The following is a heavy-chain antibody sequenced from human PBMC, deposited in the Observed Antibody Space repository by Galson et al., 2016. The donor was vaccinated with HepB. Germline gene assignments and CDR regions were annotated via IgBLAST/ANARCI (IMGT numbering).Heavy chain of an antibody. V-gene: IGHV1-18*01. J-gene: IGHJ4*02. CDR3: ARVGLYSGNYYRAY. Sequence: SVKVSCKASGYTFNSYGITWVRQAPGQGLEWMGWLSAYNGATNYAQNFQGRVTMTTERFTTTAYMELRSLRFDDTAVYYCARVGLYSGNYYRAYWGQGTLVSVSS. CDR2: LSAYNGAT. CDR1: GYTFNSYG. D-gene: IGHD1-1*01.